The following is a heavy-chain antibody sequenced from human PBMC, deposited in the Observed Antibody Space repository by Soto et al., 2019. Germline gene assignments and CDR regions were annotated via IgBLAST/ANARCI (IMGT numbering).Heavy chain of an antibody. V-gene: IGHV1-69*06. CDR3: ARSIVVVVATDAFDI. Sequence: VKVSCKASGGTFSSYAISWVRQAPGQGLEWMGGIIPIFGTANYAQKFQGRVTITADKSTSTAYMELSSLRSEDTAVYYCARSIVVVVATDAFDIWGQGTMVTVSS. J-gene: IGHJ3*02. D-gene: IGHD2-15*01. CDR1: GGTFSSYA. CDR2: IIPIFGTA.